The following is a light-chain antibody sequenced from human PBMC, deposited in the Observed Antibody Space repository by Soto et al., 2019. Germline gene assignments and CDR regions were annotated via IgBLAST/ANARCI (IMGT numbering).Light chain of an antibody. V-gene: IGKV3-11*01. CDR2: DAS. CDR3: QQRGNWPPIT. J-gene: IGKJ5*01. Sequence: EIVLTQSPATLSLSPGERATLSCRASQSVSSSLGWYQQKPGQAPRLLIYDASNRATGIPARFSGSGSGTDFILTISSLEPEDFAVYYCQQRGNWPPITFGQGTRLE. CDR1: QSVSSS.